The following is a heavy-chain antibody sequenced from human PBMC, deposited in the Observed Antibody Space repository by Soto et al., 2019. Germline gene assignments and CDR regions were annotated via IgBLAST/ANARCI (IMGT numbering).Heavy chain of an antibody. Sequence: QVQLQQWGAGLLKPSETLSLTCAVYGGSFSGYYWSWIRQPPGKGLEWIGEINHSGSTNYNPSLKSRVTIAVDTSKNQFSLKLSSVTAAETAVYYCARGALDPGLSGRRPIRLFDYWGQGTLVTVSS. D-gene: IGHD5-12*01. J-gene: IGHJ4*02. CDR2: INHSGST. CDR3: ARGALDPGLSGRRPIRLFDY. CDR1: GGSFSGYY. V-gene: IGHV4-34*01.